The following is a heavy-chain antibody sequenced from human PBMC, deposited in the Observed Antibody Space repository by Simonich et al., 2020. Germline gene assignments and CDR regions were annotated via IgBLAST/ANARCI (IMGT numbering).Heavy chain of an antibody. V-gene: IGHV4-59*08. D-gene: IGHD1-26*01. Sequence: QVQLQESGPGLVKPSETLSLTCTVSGGSISSYYWSWIRQPPGKGLEWIGYIYYSGSTNYNPSLKSRVNISVDTSKNQFSLKLSSVTAADTAVYYCARSLGYYYYYYGMDVWGQGTTVTVSS. CDR2: IYYSGST. CDR3: ARSLGYYYYYYGMDV. CDR1: GGSISSYY. J-gene: IGHJ6*02.